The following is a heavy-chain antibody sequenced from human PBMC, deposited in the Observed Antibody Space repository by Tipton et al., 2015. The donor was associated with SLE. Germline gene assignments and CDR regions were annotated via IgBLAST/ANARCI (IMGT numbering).Heavy chain of an antibody. CDR3: ARVLDVLDY. D-gene: IGHD1-1*01. Sequence: TLSLTCTVSGGSISSTSNFWGWIRQPPGKGLEWIGSIYYSGYTYYNPSLKSRVTISVDTSTNQFSLNLNSMTAADTAVYYCARVLDVLDYWGQGTLVTVSS. V-gene: IGHV4-39*07. J-gene: IGHJ4*02. CDR2: IYYSGYT. CDR1: GGSISSTSNF.